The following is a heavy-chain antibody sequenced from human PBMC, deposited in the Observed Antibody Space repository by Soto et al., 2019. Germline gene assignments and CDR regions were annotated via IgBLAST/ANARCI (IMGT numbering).Heavy chain of an antibody. Sequence: ESVKICCKGSGYSFSNYWISWVRQIPGKGLEWMGRIDPSDSWTHYSPSFQGHVTISADKSISTVYLQWSSLRVEDTAIYYCAKEVSLGSTVDLGYWGQGTLVTVSS. CDR2: IDPSDSWT. D-gene: IGHD7-27*01. CDR3: AKEVSLGSTVDLGY. CDR1: GYSFSNYW. V-gene: IGHV5-10-1*01. J-gene: IGHJ4*02.